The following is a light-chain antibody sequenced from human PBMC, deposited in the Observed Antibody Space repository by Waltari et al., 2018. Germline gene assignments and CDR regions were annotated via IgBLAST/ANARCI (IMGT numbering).Light chain of an antibody. CDR1: QSLVHSDGNTY. CDR2: KVS. V-gene: IGKV2-30*02. Sequence: DVVMTQSPLSLPVTLGQPASISCRSSQSLVHSDGNTYLSWFQQRPGQSPRRIIYKVSNRDSGVPDRFSGSGSGTDFTLKISRVEAEDVGVFYCVQGTDWPFTFGPGTEVDFK. CDR3: VQGTDWPFT. J-gene: IGKJ3*01.